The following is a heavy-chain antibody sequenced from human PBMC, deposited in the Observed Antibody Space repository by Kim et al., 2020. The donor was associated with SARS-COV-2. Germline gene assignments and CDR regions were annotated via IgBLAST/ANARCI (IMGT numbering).Heavy chain of an antibody. CDR2: INPGNGET. CDR1: GYTFTAYA. D-gene: IGHD2-15*01. J-gene: IGHJ4*02. CDR3: ARADEGGYYY. V-gene: IGHV1-3*01. Sequence: ASVKVSCKASGYTFTAYAIHWVRQAPGQGLQWMGRINPGNGETQSSAKFQGRVTVTRDTSATTAYMELTNLSSEDTAMYYCARADEGGYYYWGQGTLVTVSS.